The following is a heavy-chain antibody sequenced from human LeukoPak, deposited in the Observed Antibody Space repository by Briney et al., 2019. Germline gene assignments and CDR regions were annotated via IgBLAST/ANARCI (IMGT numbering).Heavy chain of an antibody. V-gene: IGHV3-7*01. CDR1: GLTFSSYW. Sequence: GGSLRLSCAASGLTFSSYWMSWVRQAPGKGLEWVASIKQDGTETYYVDSVKGRFTISRDNAKNSLYLQMNSLRVDDTAMYYCARGDSGWGGGDAFHMWGQGTMVTVSS. D-gene: IGHD3-10*01. J-gene: IGHJ3*02. CDR3: ARGDSGWGGGDAFHM. CDR2: IKQDGTET.